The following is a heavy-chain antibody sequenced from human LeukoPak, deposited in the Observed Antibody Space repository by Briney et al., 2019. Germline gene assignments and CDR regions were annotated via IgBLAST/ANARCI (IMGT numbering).Heavy chain of an antibody. CDR1: GFTFSSHA. J-gene: IGHJ4*02. D-gene: IGHD6-13*01. CDR2: LSGSGYNT. Sequence: GGSLRLSCAASGFTFSSHALSWVRQAPGKGLEWVSSLSGSGYNTYYADSVKGRFTISRDNSKNTVYLQMNSLRAEDTAVYYCAILPGYSSGWYEVNYWGQGTLVTVSS. CDR3: AILPGYSSGWYEVNY. V-gene: IGHV3-23*01.